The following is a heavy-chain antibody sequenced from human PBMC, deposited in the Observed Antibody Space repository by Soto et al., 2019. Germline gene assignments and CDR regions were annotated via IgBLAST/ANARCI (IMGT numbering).Heavy chain of an antibody. D-gene: IGHD6-13*01. J-gene: IGHJ4*02. CDR2: ISFDGSTK. V-gene: IGHV3-30-3*01. CDR1: GFTFKHNA. CDR3: AREGIAESGPNFYDF. Sequence: QVQLVESGGGVVQPGRSLTIFCTASGFTFKHNAMHWIRQAPAKGLEWVADISFDGSTKNYADSVKGRFTISRDNSKNTHSLQMRALKGEETATYYCAREGIAESGPNFYDFWGQGTLVAGSS.